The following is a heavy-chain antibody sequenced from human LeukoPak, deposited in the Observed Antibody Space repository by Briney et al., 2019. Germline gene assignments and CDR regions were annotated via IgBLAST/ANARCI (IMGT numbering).Heavy chain of an antibody. Sequence: SETLSLTCTVSGGSITRYYWSWIRQPPGKGLEWIGYIYYSGTTNYHPSLKSRVTISVDTSKNQFSLKLYSVTAADTAIYYCARDRSGSYSRAAFDIWGQGTMVTVSS. V-gene: IGHV4-59*01. D-gene: IGHD1-26*01. CDR2: IYYSGTT. CDR1: GGSITRYY. CDR3: ARDRSGSYSRAAFDI. J-gene: IGHJ3*02.